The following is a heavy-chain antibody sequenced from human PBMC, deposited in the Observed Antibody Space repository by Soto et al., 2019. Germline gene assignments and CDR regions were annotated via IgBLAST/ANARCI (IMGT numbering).Heavy chain of an antibody. CDR3: ARVDTAMIDY. Sequence: EVLLVESGGGLVPPGGSLRLSCAASGFTFRGYSMNWVRQAPGKGLEWISYISGSSSTEYYADSVKGRFTISRDNARNSLYLQRSSRRDEDTAVYYGARVDTAMIDYWGQGTLVTVSS. CDR1: GFTFRGYS. V-gene: IGHV3-48*02. CDR2: ISGSSSTE. D-gene: IGHD5-18*01. J-gene: IGHJ4*02.